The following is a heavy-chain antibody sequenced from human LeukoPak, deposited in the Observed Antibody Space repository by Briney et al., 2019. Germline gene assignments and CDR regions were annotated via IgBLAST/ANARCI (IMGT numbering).Heavy chain of an antibody. D-gene: IGHD5-12*01. CDR2: IGADGVT. CDR1: GFMLSSCA. Sequence: GGSLRLSCAASGFMLSSCAMIWVRQAPGKGLEWVSAIGADGVTYYAGSVRGRFTISRDASKSTLYLQMNSLRAEDTAEYYCARARCDTCGYGSWGQGTLVTVSS. CDR3: ARARCDTCGYGS. J-gene: IGHJ5*02. V-gene: IGHV3-23*01.